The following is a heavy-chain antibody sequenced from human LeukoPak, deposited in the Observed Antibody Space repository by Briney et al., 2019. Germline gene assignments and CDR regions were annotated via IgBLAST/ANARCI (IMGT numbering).Heavy chain of an antibody. J-gene: IGHJ6*04. CDR2: INSDGSST. CDR3: ARGRNTMVRGSPYGMHV. Sequence: GGSLRLSCAASGFTFSSYWMHWVRQAPGKGLVWVSRINSDGSSTSYADSVKGRFTISRDNAKNTLYLQMNSLRAEDTAVYYCARGRNTMVRGSPYGMHVWGKGTTVTVSS. D-gene: IGHD3-10*01. V-gene: IGHV3-74*01. CDR1: GFTFSSYW.